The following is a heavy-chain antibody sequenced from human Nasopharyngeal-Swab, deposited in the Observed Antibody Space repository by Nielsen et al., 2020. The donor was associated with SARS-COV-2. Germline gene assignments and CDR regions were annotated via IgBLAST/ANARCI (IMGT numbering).Heavy chain of an antibody. J-gene: IGHJ4*02. D-gene: IGHD1-26*01. CDR2: IWYDGSNK. CDR3: ARDPPSSIVGATSSGDY. V-gene: IGHV3-33*01. Sequence: VRQAPGKGLEWVAVIWYDGSNKYYADSVKGRFTISRDNSKNTLYLQMNSLRAEDTAVYYCARDPPSSIVGATSSGDYWGQGTLVSLL.